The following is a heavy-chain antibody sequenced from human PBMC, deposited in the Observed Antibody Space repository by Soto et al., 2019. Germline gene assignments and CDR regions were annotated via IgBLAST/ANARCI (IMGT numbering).Heavy chain of an antibody. V-gene: IGHV1-69*06. Sequence: SVKVSCKASGGTFSSYAISWVRQAPGQGLEWMGGIIPIFGTANYAQKFQGRVTITADKSKSTAYMELSSLRSEDTAVYYCASSIYYDSSGYYYLFDYWGQGTLVTVPQ. CDR2: IIPIFGTA. CDR1: GGTFSSYA. D-gene: IGHD3-22*01. CDR3: ASSIYYDSSGYYYLFDY. J-gene: IGHJ4*02.